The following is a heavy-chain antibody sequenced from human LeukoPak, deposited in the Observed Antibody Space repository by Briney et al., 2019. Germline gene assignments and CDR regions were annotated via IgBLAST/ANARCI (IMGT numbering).Heavy chain of an antibody. CDR2: IRYDGSKK. D-gene: IGHD2-2*01. Sequence: PGGSLRLSCAASGFTFSSYGMHWVRQAPGKGLEWVAFIRYDGSKKYYADSVKGRFTISRDNSKNTLYLQMNSLRAEDTAVYYCAKSDCSSTSCSPCIDYWGQGTLVTVSS. J-gene: IGHJ4*02. CDR1: GFTFSSYG. CDR3: AKSDCSSTSCSPCIDY. V-gene: IGHV3-30*02.